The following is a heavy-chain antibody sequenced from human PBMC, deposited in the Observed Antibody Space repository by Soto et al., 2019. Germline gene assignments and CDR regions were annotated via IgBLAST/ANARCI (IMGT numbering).Heavy chain of an antibody. J-gene: IGHJ4*01. CDR3: VREAPSGSYYAN. V-gene: IGHV1-69*06. CDR1: EDTFKNYG. CDR2: IIRLFGNA. Sequence: QEQLVQSGAEVRRPGSSVKISCKASEDTFKNYGICWVRQAPGQRLEWVGGIIRLFGNANSPQKFQGRVTITADKSTDTVYLELSTLTSDDTAVYYCVREAPSGSYYANGGQGTPVTVSS. D-gene: IGHD5-12*01.